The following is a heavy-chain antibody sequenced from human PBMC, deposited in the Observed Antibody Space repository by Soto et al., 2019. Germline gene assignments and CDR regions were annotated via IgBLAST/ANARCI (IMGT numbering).Heavy chain of an antibody. CDR1: GGSISSYY. J-gene: IGHJ4*02. CDR3: ARTPYYDSSGYYLDY. Sequence: TVSGGSISSYYWSWIRQPPGKGLEWIGCIYYSGSTNYNPSLKSRVTISVDTSKNQFSLRLSSVTAADTAVFYCARTPYYDSSGYYLDYWGQGTLVTVSS. CDR2: IYYSGST. V-gene: IGHV4-59*01. D-gene: IGHD3-22*01.